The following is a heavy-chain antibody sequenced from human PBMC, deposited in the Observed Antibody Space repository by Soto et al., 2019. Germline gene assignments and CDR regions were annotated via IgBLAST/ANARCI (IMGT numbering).Heavy chain of an antibody. CDR1: GFTLSGHA. CDR2: ISYDGTDK. J-gene: IGHJ3*02. CDR3: ARDFYHYDSTGNAFDI. Sequence: GGSLRLSCAASGFTLSGHALHWVRQAPGKGLEWVALISYDGTDKYYADSVKGRFTISRDNSKNTLYLQMNSLRAEDTAVYYCARDFYHYDSTGNAFDIWGRGTMVTV. D-gene: IGHD3-22*01. V-gene: IGHV3-30-3*01.